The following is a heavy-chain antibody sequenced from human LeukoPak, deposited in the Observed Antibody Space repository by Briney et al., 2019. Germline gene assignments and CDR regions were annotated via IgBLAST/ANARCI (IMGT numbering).Heavy chain of an antibody. CDR2: IYHSGST. D-gene: IGHD1-20*01. CDR3: ARDMTGTTNYYFDY. Sequence: SETLSLTCTVSGYSISSGYYWGWIRQPPGKGLEWIGSIYHSGSTYYNPSLKSRVTISVDTSKNQFSLKLSSVTAADTAVYYRARDMTGTTNYYFDYWGQGTLVTVSS. V-gene: IGHV4-38-2*02. J-gene: IGHJ4*02. CDR1: GYSISSGYY.